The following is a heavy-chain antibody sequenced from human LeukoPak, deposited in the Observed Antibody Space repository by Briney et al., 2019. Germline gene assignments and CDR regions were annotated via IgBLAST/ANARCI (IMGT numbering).Heavy chain of an antibody. CDR1: GYTFTGYY. CDR2: VIPIFGTA. Sequence: SVKVSCKASGYTFTGYYMHWVRQAPGQGLEWMGGVIPIFGTANYAQKFQGRVTITADESTSTAYMELSSLRSEDTAVYYCARGEVLYMDVWGKGTTVTVSS. V-gene: IGHV1-69*13. J-gene: IGHJ6*03. CDR3: ARGEVLYMDV.